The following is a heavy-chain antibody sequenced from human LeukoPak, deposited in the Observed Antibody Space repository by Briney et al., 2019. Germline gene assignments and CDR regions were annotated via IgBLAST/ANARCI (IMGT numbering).Heavy chain of an antibody. D-gene: IGHD2-21*01. J-gene: IGHJ4*02. CDR2: IFYNGNT. Sequence: SETLSLTCTVSGGSIGGYFWSWLRQPPGKGLEWVGWIFYNGNTNYNSSLKSRLTMSVDASKNQFYLKLNSVTAADTAVYYCARYSSDHDGRHFEFWGQGILVAVSS. CDR1: GGSIGGYF. V-gene: IGHV4-59*01. CDR3: ARYSSDHDGRHFEF.